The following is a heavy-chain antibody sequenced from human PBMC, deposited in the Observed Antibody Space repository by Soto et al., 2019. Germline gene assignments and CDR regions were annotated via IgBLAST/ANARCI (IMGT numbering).Heavy chain of an antibody. V-gene: IGHV1-69*13. J-gene: IGHJ6*02. CDR2: IIPIFGTA. Sequence: ASVKVSCKASGGTFSSYAISWVRQAPGQGLEWTGGIIPIFGTANYAQKFQGRVTITADESTSTAYMELSSLRSEDTAVYYCASPRRPYYYGSGSPDYYGMDVWGQGTTVTVSS. CDR1: GGTFSSYA. D-gene: IGHD3-10*01. CDR3: ASPRRPYYYGSGSPDYYGMDV.